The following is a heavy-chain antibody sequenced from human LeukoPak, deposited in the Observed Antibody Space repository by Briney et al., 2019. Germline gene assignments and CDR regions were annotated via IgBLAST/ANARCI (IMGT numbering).Heavy chain of an antibody. CDR3: AKGRDRYTPSYYFDY. D-gene: IGHD3-16*02. V-gene: IGHV3-30*02. Sequence: GGSLRLSCAASGFTFSSYGMHWVRQAPGKGLEWVAFIRYDGSNKYYADSVKGRFTISRDNSKNTLYLQMNSLRAEDTAVYYCAKGRDRYTPSYYFDYWGQGTLVTVSS. CDR2: IRYDGSNK. CDR1: GFTFSSYG. J-gene: IGHJ4*02.